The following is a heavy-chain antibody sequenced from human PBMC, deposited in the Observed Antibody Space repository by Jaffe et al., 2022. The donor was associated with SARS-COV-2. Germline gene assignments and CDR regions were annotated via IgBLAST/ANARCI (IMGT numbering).Heavy chain of an antibody. CDR2: IIPIFGTA. Sequence: QVQLVQSGAEVKKPGSSVKVSCKASGGTFSSYAISWVRQAPGQGLEWMGGIIPIFGTANYAQKFQGRVTITADESTSTAYMELSSLRSEDTAVYYCARVLGYSSGWYSGYFDYWGQGTLVTVSS. V-gene: IGHV1-69*01. CDR3: ARVLGYSSGWYSGYFDY. J-gene: IGHJ4*02. CDR1: GGTFSSYA. D-gene: IGHD6-19*01.